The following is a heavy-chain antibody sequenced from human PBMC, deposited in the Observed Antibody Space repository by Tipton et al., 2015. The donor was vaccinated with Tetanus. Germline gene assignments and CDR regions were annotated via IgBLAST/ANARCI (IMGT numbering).Heavy chain of an antibody. CDR1: GFTFSTYT. D-gene: IGHD2-2*02. CDR2: ISGSGGST. CDR3: AKAPPARYCSSTSCYTEYFDH. Sequence: SLRLSCAASGFTFSTYTINWVRQAPGKGLEWVSAISGSGGSTYYADSVKGRFTISRDNSKNTLYLQMNSLRAEDTAVYYCAKAPPARYCSSTSCYTEYFDHWGQGTLVTVSS. V-gene: IGHV3-23*01. J-gene: IGHJ4*02.